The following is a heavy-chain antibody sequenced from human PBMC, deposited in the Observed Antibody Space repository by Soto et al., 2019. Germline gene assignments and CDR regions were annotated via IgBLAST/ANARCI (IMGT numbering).Heavy chain of an antibody. CDR2: IYYSGST. D-gene: IGHD3-3*01. J-gene: IGHJ5*02. CDR1: GGSISSGGYY. Sequence: SETLSLTCTVSGGSISSGGYYRSWIRQHLGKGLEWIGYIYYSGSTYYNPSLKSRVTISVDTSKNQFSLKLSSVTAADTAVYYCARVSADFWSGSWFDPWGQGTLVTASS. CDR3: ARVSADFWSGSWFDP. V-gene: IGHV4-31*03.